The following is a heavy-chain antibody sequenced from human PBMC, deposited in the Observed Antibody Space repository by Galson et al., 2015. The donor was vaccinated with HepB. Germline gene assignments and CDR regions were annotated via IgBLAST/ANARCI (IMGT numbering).Heavy chain of an antibody. CDR2: IDPSDSYT. CDR1: GYSFTSYW. Sequence: QSGAEVKKPGESLRISCKGSGYSFTSYWISWVRQMPGKGLEWMGRIDPSDSYTNYSPSFQGHVTISADKSISTAYLQWSSLGASDTAMYYCARQTNVRDGYNDDAFDIWGQGTMVTVSS. V-gene: IGHV5-10-1*01. J-gene: IGHJ3*02. CDR3: ARQTNVRDGYNDDAFDI. D-gene: IGHD5-24*01.